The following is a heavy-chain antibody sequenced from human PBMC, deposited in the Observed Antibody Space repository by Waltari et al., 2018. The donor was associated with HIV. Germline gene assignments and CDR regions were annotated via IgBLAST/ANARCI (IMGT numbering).Heavy chain of an antibody. V-gene: IGHV3-23*01. CDR3: AKDSYCPYDDEAPAGYYLDN. CDR2: IGGSGGSN. Sequence: EVQLLESGGGLVQPGGSLRLSCAASGFTFSSYAMSWVRQAPGKGLEWVSAIGGSGGSNYAASSVKGRFTISRDNSMSTRDLQTNSLRAEDTAVYYCAKDSYCPYDDEAPAGYYLDNRGQGTLVTLSS. CDR1: GFTFSSYA. J-gene: IGHJ4*02. D-gene: IGHD3-16*01.